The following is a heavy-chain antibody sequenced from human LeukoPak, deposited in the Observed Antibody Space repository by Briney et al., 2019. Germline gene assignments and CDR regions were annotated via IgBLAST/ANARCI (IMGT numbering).Heavy chain of an antibody. CDR2: IKQDGSEK. CDR3: ARENKWELLGAFDI. V-gene: IGHV3-7*03. Sequence: GGSLRLSCAASGFTFSSYWMSWARQAPGKGLEWVANIKQDGSEKYYVDSVKGRFTISRDNAKNSLYLQMNSLRAEDTAVYYCARENKWELLGAFDIWGQGTMVTVSS. CDR1: GFTFSSYW. D-gene: IGHD1-26*01. J-gene: IGHJ3*02.